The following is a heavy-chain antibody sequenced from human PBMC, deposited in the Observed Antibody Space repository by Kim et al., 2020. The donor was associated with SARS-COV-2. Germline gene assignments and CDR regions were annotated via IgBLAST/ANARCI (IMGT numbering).Heavy chain of an antibody. CDR3: AKNLRYFDS. Sequence: GGSLRLSCAASGFSFSTYWMTWVRQAPGKGLEWVANIRQDGSDKYYVDSVKGRFTISRDNAKTSLYLQMSSLRAEDTAIYYCAKNLRYFDSWGQGSLVTVSS. D-gene: IGHD3-9*01. CDR2: IRQDGSDK. J-gene: IGHJ4*02. CDR1: GFSFSTYW. V-gene: IGHV3-7*03.